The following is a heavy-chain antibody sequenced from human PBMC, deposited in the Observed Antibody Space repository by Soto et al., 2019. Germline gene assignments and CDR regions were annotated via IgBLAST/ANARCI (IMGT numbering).Heavy chain of an antibody. CDR1: GGSISSYY. J-gene: IGHJ3*02. V-gene: IGHV4-59*01. CDR3: ARTIAARDAFDI. Sequence: SETLSLTCTVSGGSISSYYWSWIRQPPGKGLEWIGYIYYSGSTNYNPSLKSRVTISVDTSKNQFSLKLSSVTAADTAVYYCARTIAARDAFDIWGQGTMVTVS. CDR2: IYYSGST. D-gene: IGHD6-6*01.